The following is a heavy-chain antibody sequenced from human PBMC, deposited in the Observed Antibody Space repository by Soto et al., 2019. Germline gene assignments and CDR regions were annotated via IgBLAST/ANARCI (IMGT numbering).Heavy chain of an antibody. CDR2: IRSKANSYAT. CDR3: TSDYDILTGPTCYYYYMDV. Sequence: EVQLVESGGGLVQPGGSLKLSCAASGFTFSGSAMHWVRQASGKGLEWVGRIRSKANSYATAYAASVKGRFTISRDDSKNTAYLQMNSLKTEDTAVYYCTSDYDILTGPTCYYYYMDVWGKGTTVTVSS. D-gene: IGHD3-9*01. CDR1: GFTFSGSA. V-gene: IGHV3-73*01. J-gene: IGHJ6*03.